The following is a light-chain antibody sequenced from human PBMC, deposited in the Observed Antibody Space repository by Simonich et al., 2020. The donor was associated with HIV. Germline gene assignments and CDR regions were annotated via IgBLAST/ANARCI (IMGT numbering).Light chain of an antibody. V-gene: IGKV4-1*01. J-gene: IGKJ1*01. CDR3: QQYYSTPPT. CDR1: QSVLYSSNNKNY. CDR2: WAS. Sequence: DIVMTQSPDSLAVSLGARATINCKSSQSVLYSSNNKNYLAWYQQKPGHPPKLLIYWASTRESGVPDRFSGSGSGTDFTLTISSLQAEDVAVYYCQQYYSTPPTFGQGTKVEIK.